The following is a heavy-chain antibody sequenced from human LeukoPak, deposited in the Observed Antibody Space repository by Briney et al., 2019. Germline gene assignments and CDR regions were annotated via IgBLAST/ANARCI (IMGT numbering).Heavy chain of an antibody. CDR2: IYYSGST. CDR3: ARGGGTFGYGGNFYWYFDL. CDR1: GGSISSYY. J-gene: IGHJ2*01. V-gene: IGHV4-59*01. Sequence: SETLSLTCTVSGGSISSYYWSWIRQPPGKGLEWIGYIYYSGSTNYNPSLKSRVTISVDTSKNQFSLKLSSVTAADTAVYYCARGGGTFGYGGNFYWYFDLWGRGTLVTVSS. D-gene: IGHD4-23*01.